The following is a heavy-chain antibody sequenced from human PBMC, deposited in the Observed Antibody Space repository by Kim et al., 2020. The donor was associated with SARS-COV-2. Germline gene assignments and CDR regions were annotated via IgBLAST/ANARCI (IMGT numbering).Heavy chain of an antibody. V-gene: IGHV5-51*01. CDR3: MTGEYFFDY. J-gene: IGHJ4*02. CDR1: GYSFTNYW. CDR2: IYPGDSDT. Sequence: GESLKISCQSSGYSFTNYWIGWVRQMPGKGLEWMGIIYPGDSDTVYSPSFQGQVTISADKSISTAYLQWSSLKVSDTAVYYCMTGEYFFDYWCQGTLVTV. D-gene: IGHD3-10*01.